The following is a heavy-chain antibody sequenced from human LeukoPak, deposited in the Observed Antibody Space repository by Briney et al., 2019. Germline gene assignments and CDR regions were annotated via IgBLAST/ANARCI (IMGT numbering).Heavy chain of an antibody. Sequence: PGGSLRLSCAASGFTFSSYDMHWVRQATGKGLECVSAIGTAGDTYYPGSVKGRFTISRENAKNSLYLQMNSLRAGDTAVYYCARGGGAAAGTAAPFDYWGQGTLVTVSS. V-gene: IGHV3-13*04. CDR2: IGTAGDT. CDR1: GFTFSSYD. J-gene: IGHJ4*02. D-gene: IGHD6-13*01. CDR3: ARGGGAAAGTAAPFDY.